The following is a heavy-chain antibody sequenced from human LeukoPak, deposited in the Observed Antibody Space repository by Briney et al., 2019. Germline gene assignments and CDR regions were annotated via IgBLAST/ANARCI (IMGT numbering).Heavy chain of an antibody. V-gene: IGHV3-30*18. CDR3: AKAPVTSCRGAYCYPFDS. Sequence: GGSLRLSCAASGYGMHWVRQAPGKGLDWVAVISSDISNKYYADSVRGRFTISRDNSKNTLYLQMNSLRAEDAAVYFCAKAPVTSCRGAYCYPFDSWGQGTLVTVSS. D-gene: IGHD2-21*01. CDR2: ISSDISNK. J-gene: IGHJ4*02. CDR1: GYG.